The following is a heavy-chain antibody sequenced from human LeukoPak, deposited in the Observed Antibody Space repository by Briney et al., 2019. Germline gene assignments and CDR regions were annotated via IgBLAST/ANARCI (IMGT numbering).Heavy chain of an antibody. CDR3: ATSPDYNALDY. CDR2: IKQDGTET. V-gene: IGHV3-7*01. Sequence: GGSLRLSCAASGFTFSSYWMNWVRQAPGKGLEWVAIIKQDGTETFYVDSVKGRFTISRDNSKNTLYLQMNSLRAEDTAVYYCATSPDYNALDYWGQGTLVTVSS. D-gene: IGHD4-11*01. J-gene: IGHJ4*02. CDR1: GFTFSSYW.